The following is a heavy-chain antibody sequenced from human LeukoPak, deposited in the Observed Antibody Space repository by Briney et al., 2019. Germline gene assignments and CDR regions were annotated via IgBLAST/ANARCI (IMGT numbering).Heavy chain of an antibody. D-gene: IGHD5-18*01. Sequence: GGSLRLSCAASGFTFSSYWMSWVRQAPGKGLEWVSVIYSVGSTYYADSVKGRFTISRDNSKNTLYLQMNSLRAEDTAVYYCARAPTRGYNYGNFDYWGQGTLVTVSS. V-gene: IGHV3-53*01. J-gene: IGHJ4*02. CDR1: GFTFSSYW. CDR3: ARAPTRGYNYGNFDY. CDR2: IYSVGST.